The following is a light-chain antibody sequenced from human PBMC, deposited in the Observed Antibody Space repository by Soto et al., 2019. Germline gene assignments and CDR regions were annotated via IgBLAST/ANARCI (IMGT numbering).Light chain of an antibody. J-gene: IGKJ1*01. CDR1: QSVSSN. Sequence: EIVMTQSPATLSVSPGERATLSCRASQSVSSNLAWYRQKLGQAPSLLIYGASTRAIGIQARLSGSGSGTEFTLTISSLQPEDFAVYYCQQYKNWPTFGQGTKVEIK. V-gene: IGKV3-15*01. CDR3: QQYKNWPT. CDR2: GAS.